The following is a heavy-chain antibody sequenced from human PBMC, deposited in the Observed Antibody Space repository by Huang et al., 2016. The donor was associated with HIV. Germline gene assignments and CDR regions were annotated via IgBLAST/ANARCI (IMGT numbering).Heavy chain of an antibody. V-gene: IGHV3-21*01. CDR3: VRIGYGENSYGSGYFDP. J-gene: IGHJ5*02. Sequence: EVQLVESGGGLVKPGGSLRLSCAASGFTLTTFSMNWVRQAPGRGRQWVASSNGPGTHIYYADSGEGRFTISRDNTRNSLYLQLNSLRAEDTAVYYCVRIGYGENSYGSGYFDPWGQGTLVAVSS. D-gene: IGHD4-17*01. CDR2: SNGPGTHI. CDR1: GFTLTTFS.